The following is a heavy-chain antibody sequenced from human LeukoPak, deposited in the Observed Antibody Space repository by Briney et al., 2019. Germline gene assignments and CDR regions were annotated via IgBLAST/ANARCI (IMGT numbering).Heavy chain of an antibody. CDR3: ARKAYFDY. J-gene: IGHJ4*02. V-gene: IGHV3-7*01. Sequence: GGSLRLSCAASGFSFSRYWMSWVCQAPGKGLEWVANIKQDGSEKNYVDSVKGRFTISRENAKNSLCLQMNSLRAEDTAVYYCARKAYFDYWGQGTLVTVSS. CDR1: GFSFSRYW. CDR2: IKQDGSEK.